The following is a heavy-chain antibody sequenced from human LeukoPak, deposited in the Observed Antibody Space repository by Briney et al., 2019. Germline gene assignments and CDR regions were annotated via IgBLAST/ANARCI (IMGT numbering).Heavy chain of an antibody. CDR3: ARDRGSCIFDY. V-gene: IGHV3-30-3*01. Sequence: TGGSLRLSCAASGFTFGSYAMHWVRQAPGKGLEWVAVISYDGSNKYYADSVKGRFTISRDNSKNTLYLQMNSLRAEDTAVYYCARDRGSCIFDYWGQGTLVTVSS. J-gene: IGHJ4*02. CDR1: GFTFGSYA. D-gene: IGHD1-26*01. CDR2: ISYDGSNK.